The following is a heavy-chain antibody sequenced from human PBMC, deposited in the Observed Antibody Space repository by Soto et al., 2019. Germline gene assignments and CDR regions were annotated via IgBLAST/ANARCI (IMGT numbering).Heavy chain of an antibody. D-gene: IGHD3-22*01. CDR2: ISAYNGNT. CDR3: ARPYYYDSSGYFHPFQH. CDR1: GYTFTSYG. J-gene: IGHJ1*01. Sequence: ASVKVSCKASGYTFTSYGISWVRQAPEQGLEWMGWISAYNGNTNYAQKLQGRVTMTTDTSTSTAYMELRSLRSDDTAVYYCARPYYYDSSGYFHPFQHWGQGTLVTVSS. V-gene: IGHV1-18*01.